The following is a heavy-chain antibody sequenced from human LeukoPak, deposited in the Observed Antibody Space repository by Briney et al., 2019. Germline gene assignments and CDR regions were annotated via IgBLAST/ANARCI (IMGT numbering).Heavy chain of an antibody. Sequence: LETLSLTCTVSGGSISSSYYYWGWIRQPPGKGLEWIGSIFYSGSTYYNPSLKSRVTISLDTSKNQFSLRLSSVTAADTAVYYCARHSAVTTFIFDYWGQGTLVTVSS. J-gene: IGHJ4*02. V-gene: IGHV4-39*01. D-gene: IGHD4-17*01. CDR3: ARHSAVTTFIFDY. CDR1: GGSISSSYYY. CDR2: IFYSGST.